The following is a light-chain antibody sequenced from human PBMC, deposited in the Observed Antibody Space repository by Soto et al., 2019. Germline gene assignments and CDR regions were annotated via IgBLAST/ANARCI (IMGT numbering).Light chain of an antibody. Sequence: QSVLTQPASVSGSPGQSITISCTGTSSDVGGYNYVSWYQHHPGKAPKLMIYEVHNRPSGVSNRFSGSKSGNTDSLTISGIQAEDEADEYCSSYTSSSTLVFGGGTKLTVL. V-gene: IGLV2-14*01. J-gene: IGLJ2*01. CDR2: EVH. CDR1: SSDVGGYNY. CDR3: SSYTSSSTLV.